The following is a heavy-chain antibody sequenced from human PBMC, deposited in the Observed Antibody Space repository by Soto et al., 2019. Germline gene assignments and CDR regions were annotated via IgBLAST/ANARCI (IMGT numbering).Heavy chain of an antibody. CDR1: GFTFSSYA. D-gene: IGHD5-12*01. CDR3: AKVRYSGYDFEFDY. V-gene: IGHV3-23*01. CDR2: ISGSGGST. Sequence: EVQLLESGGGLVQPGGSLRLSCAASGFTFSSYAMSWVRQAPGKGLEWVSAISGSGGSTYYADSVKGRFTISRDNSKNALYLQMNSVRAEDTAVYYCAKVRYSGYDFEFDYWGQGTLVTVSS. J-gene: IGHJ4*02.